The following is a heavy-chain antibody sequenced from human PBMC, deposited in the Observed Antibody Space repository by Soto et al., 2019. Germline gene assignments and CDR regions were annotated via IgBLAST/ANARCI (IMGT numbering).Heavy chain of an antibody. V-gene: IGHV4-39*01. CDR2: IYYSGST. CDR3: ASLPTTVITFFDY. CDR1: GGSISSSSYY. D-gene: IGHD4-17*01. J-gene: IGHJ4*02. Sequence: QLQLQESGPGLVKPSETLSLTCTVSGGSISSSSYYWGWIRQPPGKGLEWIGSIYYSGSTYYNPSLKSRVTISVDTSKNQFSLKLSSVTAADTAVYYCASLPTTVITFFDYRGQGTLVTVSS.